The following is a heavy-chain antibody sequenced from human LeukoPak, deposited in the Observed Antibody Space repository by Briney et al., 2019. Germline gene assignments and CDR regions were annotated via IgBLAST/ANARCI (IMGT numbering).Heavy chain of an antibody. CDR3: ARASSRGTVDY. J-gene: IGHJ4*02. CDR2: IGEDGSEK. V-gene: IGHV3-7*04. D-gene: IGHD6-6*01. Sequence: PGGSLRLSCAASGFIFSSYWMSWVRQAPGKGMEWMANIGEDGSEKYYVDSVKGRFTISRDNAENSLYLQINSLRAEDTAVYYCARASSRGTVDYWGQGTLVTVSS. CDR1: GFIFSSYW.